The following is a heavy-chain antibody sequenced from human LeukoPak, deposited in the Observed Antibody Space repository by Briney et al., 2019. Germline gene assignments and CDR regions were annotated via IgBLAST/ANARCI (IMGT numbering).Heavy chain of an antibody. CDR2: INPSGGST. V-gene: IGHV1-46*01. Sequence: ASVKVSCKASGYTFTSYYMHWVRQAPGQGLEWMGIINPSGGSTSYAQKFQGRVTMTRDTSTSTVYMELSSLRSEDTAVYYCARVRIAAPPIYYYYMDVWGKGTTVTVSS. J-gene: IGHJ6*03. CDR3: ARVRIAAPPIYYYYMDV. CDR1: GYTFTSYY. D-gene: IGHD6-6*01.